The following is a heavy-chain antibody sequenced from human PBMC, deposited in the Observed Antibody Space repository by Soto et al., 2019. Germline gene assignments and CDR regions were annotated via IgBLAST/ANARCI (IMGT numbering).Heavy chain of an antibody. CDR2: ISAYNGNT. Sequence: QVQLVQSGAEVKKPGASVKVSCKASGYTFTSYGISWVRQAPGQGLEWMGWISAYNGNTNYAQKRQGRVTMTTDTSTSTAYMELRSLRSDDTAVYYCARDREYYCSGGSCWLAYYYGMDVWGQGTTVTVSS. J-gene: IGHJ6*02. CDR1: GYTFTSYG. D-gene: IGHD2-15*01. V-gene: IGHV1-18*01. CDR3: ARDREYYCSGGSCWLAYYYGMDV.